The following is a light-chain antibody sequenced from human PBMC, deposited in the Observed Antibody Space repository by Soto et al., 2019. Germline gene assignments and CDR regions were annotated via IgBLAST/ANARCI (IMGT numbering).Light chain of an antibody. Sequence: VLTQPLATLSLSKRERATISCSPSQSVSSSYLAWYQQKPGQAPRLLIYGASTRATGIPARFSGSGSGTEFTLTISSLQSEDFAVYYCQQYNNWPRTFGQGSMVDI. CDR3: QQYNNWPRT. J-gene: IGKJ1*01. V-gene: IGKV3-15*01. CDR2: GAS. CDR1: QSVSSSY.